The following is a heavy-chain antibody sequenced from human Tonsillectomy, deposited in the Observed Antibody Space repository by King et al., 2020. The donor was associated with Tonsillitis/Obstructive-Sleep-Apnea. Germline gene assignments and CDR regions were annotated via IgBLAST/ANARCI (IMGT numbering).Heavy chain of an antibody. CDR2: ISTYNAYT. J-gene: IGHJ3*02. D-gene: IGHD6-13*01. V-gene: IGHV1-18*01. CDR1: GYTFTSHG. CDR3: ASVTSAHSTFDVFYI. Sequence: QVQLVESGAEVKKPGASVKVSCKASGYTFTSHGISWVRQAPGQGLEWMGWISTYNAYTNYAQKLQGRVTMTTDTSTSTAYMELRSLISDDTAVYYCASVTSAHSTFDVFYIWGQGTMFTVSS.